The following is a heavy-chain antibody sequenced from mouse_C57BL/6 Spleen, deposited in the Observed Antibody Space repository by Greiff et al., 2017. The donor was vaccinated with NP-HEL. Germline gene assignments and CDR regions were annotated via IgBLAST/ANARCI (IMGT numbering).Heavy chain of an antibody. CDR1: GYTFTDYY. CDR2: INPNNGGT. J-gene: IGHJ2*01. CDR3: ARSDGYSHYFDY. V-gene: IGHV1-26*01. D-gene: IGHD2-3*01. Sequence: EVQLQQSGPELVKPGASVKISCKASGYTFTDYYMNWVKQSHGKSLEWIGDINPNNGGTSYHQKFTGKATLTVDKPSSTAYMELRSLTSEDSAVYYCARSDGYSHYFDYWGQGTTLTVSS.